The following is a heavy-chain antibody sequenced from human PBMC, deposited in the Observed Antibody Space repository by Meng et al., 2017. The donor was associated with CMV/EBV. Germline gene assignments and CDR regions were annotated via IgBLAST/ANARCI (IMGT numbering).Heavy chain of an antibody. CDR2: INHSGST. J-gene: IGHJ6*02. CDR1: GGSFSGYY. D-gene: IGHD3-3*01. CDR3: ARFYYDFWGGYYHGDYGMDV. Sequence: SETLSLTCAVYGGSFSGYYWSWIRQPPGKGLEWIGEINHSGSTNYNPSLKSRVTISVDTSKNQFSLKLSSVTAADTAVYYCARFYYDFWGGYYHGDYGMDVWGQGTTVTVSS. V-gene: IGHV4-34*01.